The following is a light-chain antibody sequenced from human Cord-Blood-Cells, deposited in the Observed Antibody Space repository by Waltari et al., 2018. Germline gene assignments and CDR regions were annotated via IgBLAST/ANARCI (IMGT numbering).Light chain of an antibody. CDR1: QDISKY. CDR3: QQYDNRPLT. Sequence: DIQMAQSQSSLSASVGDRVTITCQASQDISKYLNWYQQNPGKAPKLLAYDESNFETGVPSRFSGSGSGTDFTCNISSLHAEDIATYYCQQYDNRPLTFGGGTKVEIK. V-gene: IGKV1-33*01. CDR2: DES. J-gene: IGKJ4*01.